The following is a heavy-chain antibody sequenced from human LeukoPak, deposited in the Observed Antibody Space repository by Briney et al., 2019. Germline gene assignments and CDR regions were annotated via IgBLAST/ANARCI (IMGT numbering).Heavy chain of an antibody. D-gene: IGHD2-15*01. J-gene: IGHJ4*02. V-gene: IGHV3-23*01. CDR2: ISGSGGST. CDR3: AKGTNILVRLAATDY. Sequence: PGGSLRLSCAASGFAFSGHAMTWVRQVPGKGLEWVSGISGSGGSTYYADSVKGQFTISRDNSQNTVYLQMNSLRADDTAVYFCAKGTNILVRLAATDYWGQGTLVTVSS. CDR1: GFAFSGHA.